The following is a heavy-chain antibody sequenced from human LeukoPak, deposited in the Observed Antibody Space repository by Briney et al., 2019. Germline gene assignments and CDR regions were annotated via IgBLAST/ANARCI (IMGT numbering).Heavy chain of an antibody. D-gene: IGHD2-2*01. J-gene: IGHJ4*02. CDR2: INHSGST. V-gene: IGHV4-34*01. Sequence: PSETLSLTCAVYGGSFSGYYWSWIGQPPGKGLEWIGEINHSGSTNYNPSRKSRVTISVDTSKNQFSLKLSSVTAADTAVYYCARQPSIYCSSTSCYDYFDYWGQGTLVTVSS. CDR1: GGSFSGYY. CDR3: ARQPSIYCSSTSCYDYFDY.